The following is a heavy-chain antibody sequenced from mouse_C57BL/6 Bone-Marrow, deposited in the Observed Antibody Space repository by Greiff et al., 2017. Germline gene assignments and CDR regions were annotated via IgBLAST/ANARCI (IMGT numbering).Heavy chain of an antibody. CDR1: GFTFSSYG. CDR3: ALMVTTPYYYAMDY. Sequence: EVKVVESGGDLVKPGGSLKLSCAASGFTFSSYGMSWVRQTPDKRLEWVATISSGGSYTYYPDSVKGRFTISRDNAKNTLYLQMSSLKSEDTAMYYCALMVTTPYYYAMDYWGQGTSVTVSS. V-gene: IGHV5-6*01. D-gene: IGHD2-3*01. CDR2: ISSGGSYT. J-gene: IGHJ4*01.